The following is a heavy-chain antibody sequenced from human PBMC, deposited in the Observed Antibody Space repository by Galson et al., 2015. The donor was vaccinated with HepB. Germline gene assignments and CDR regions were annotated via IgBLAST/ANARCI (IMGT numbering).Heavy chain of an antibody. Sequence: SLRLSCAASGFTFRSYAMSWVRQAPGKGLEWVSAISGSGGSTSYADSVKGRFTISRDNSKNTLYLQMNSLRAEDTAVYYCVLIYASGFFWFDPWGQGTLVTASS. CDR2: ISGSGGST. V-gene: IGHV3-23*01. CDR1: GFTFRSYA. J-gene: IGHJ5*02. D-gene: IGHD5-12*01. CDR3: VLIYASGFFWFDP.